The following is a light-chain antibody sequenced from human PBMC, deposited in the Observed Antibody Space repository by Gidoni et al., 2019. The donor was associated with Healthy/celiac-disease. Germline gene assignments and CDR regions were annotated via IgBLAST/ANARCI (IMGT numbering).Light chain of an antibody. Sequence: EIVMTQSPATLSVSPGERATLSCRASQRVSSNLAWYQQKPGQAPRLLIYGASTRATGIPARFSGSGSGTEFTLTISSLQSEDFAVYYCQQYNICPPWTCGQGTKVEIK. CDR1: QRVSSN. CDR3: QQYNICPPWT. J-gene: IGKJ1*01. V-gene: IGKV3-15*01. CDR2: GAS.